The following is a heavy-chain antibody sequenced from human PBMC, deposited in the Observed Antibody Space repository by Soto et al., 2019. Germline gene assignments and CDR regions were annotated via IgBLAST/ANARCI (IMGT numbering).Heavy chain of an antibody. Sequence: ASVKVSCKASGYTFTSYAMHWVRQAPGQGLEWMGWISANNGNTNYAQKIQGRVTMTTDTSTSTAYMELRSLRSDDTAVYYCARDGRYSGSYGGYYFDYWGQGIQVTVSS. D-gene: IGHD1-26*01. J-gene: IGHJ4*02. V-gene: IGHV1-18*01. CDR2: ISANNGNT. CDR3: ARDGRYSGSYGGYYFDY. CDR1: GYTFTSYA.